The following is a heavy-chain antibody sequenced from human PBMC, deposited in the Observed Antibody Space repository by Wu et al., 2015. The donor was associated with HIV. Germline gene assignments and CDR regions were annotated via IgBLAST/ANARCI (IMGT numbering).Heavy chain of an antibody. Sequence: QVQLVQSGAEVKKPGSSVKVSCKASGGTFSSYAITWVRQAPGQGLEWMGRILPIYGTTDYAQKFRDRVKISADESSNTVYMEIRGLKSADTALYYCTRRQQLLDQWGQGTLVTVSS. CDR2: ILPIYGTT. J-gene: IGHJ4*02. CDR1: GGTFSSYA. D-gene: IGHD6-13*01. V-gene: IGHV1-69*15. CDR3: TRRQQLLDQ.